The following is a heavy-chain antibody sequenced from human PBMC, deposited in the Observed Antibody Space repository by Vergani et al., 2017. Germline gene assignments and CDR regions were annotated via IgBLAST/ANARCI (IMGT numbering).Heavy chain of an antibody. CDR2: IVGSGGRT. D-gene: IGHD2-15*01. J-gene: IGHJ3*02. Sequence: EVQLLESGGGLVQPGGSLRLSCAASGFTFSSHDMTWIRQAPGKGLEWVSAIVGSGGRTYYAESVKVRCNISRDNAKNTLYLQLNSLRADDTSVYYCAKSRGYYSTDGFDIWGQGTMVTVSS. V-gene: IGHV3-23*01. CDR1: GFTFSSHD. CDR3: AKSRGYYSTDGFDI.